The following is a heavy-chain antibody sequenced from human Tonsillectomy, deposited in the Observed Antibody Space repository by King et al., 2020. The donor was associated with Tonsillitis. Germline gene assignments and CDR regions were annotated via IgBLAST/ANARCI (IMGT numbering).Heavy chain of an antibody. D-gene: IGHD4-17*01. J-gene: IGHJ4*02. CDR2: ISGSGGST. CDR3: AKEIEYGDYVGGAGLDY. CDR1: GFTFSSYA. V-gene: IGHV3-23*04. Sequence: VQLVESGGGLVQPGGSLRLSCAASGFTFSSYAMSWARQAPGKGLEWVSAISGSGGSTYYADSVKGRFTISRDNSKNTLYLQMNSLRAKDTAVYYCAKEIEYGDYVGGAGLDYWGQGTLVTVSS.